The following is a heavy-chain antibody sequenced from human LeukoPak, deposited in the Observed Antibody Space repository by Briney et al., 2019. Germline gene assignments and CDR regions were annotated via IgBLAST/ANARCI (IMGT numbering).Heavy chain of an antibody. V-gene: IGHV3-66*01. CDR2: IYRVGNT. Sequence: GGCLRLSCAASGFTLSNNYMSWVRQAPGQELEWVSVIYRVGNTFYADFVKCRFTISRDNSKNTLYLQMNSLRAEDTALYYCARGLVVGGTGVWAFDIWGQGTMVTVSS. CDR1: GFTLSNNY. D-gene: IGHD1-26*01. CDR3: ARGLVVGGTGVWAFDI. J-gene: IGHJ3*02.